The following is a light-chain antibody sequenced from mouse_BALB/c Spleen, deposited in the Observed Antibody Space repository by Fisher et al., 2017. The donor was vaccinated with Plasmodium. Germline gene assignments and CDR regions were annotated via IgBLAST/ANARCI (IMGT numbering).Light chain of an antibody. CDR2: YAS. Sequence: DIVITQSPATLSVTPGDRVSLSCRASQSISNYLHWYHQKSRESPRLLIKYASQSISGIPSRFSGSGSGTDITLSINSVEIEDFGMYFCQQSNSWPYTFGGGTKLEIK. V-gene: IGKV5-45*01. CDR3: QQSNSWPYT. J-gene: IGKJ2*01. CDR1: QSISNY.